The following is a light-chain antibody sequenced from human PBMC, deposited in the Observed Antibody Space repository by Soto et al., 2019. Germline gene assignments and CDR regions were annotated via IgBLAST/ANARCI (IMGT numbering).Light chain of an antibody. V-gene: IGKV3-15*01. J-gene: IGKJ4*01. CDR2: GAS. CDR3: QQYNNWPPLP. Sequence: EIVMTQSPATLSVFPGERATLSCRASQSVSSNLAWYQQKAGQAPRLLIYGASTRATGIPARFSGSGSGTEFTLTISSLQSEDFAVYYCQQYNNWPPLPFGGGTKVEIK. CDR1: QSVSSN.